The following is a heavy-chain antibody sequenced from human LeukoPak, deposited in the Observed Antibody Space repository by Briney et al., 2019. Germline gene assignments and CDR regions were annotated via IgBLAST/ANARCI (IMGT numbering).Heavy chain of an antibody. J-gene: IGHJ3*02. D-gene: IGHD3-3*01. CDR1: GFSLSTGGVG. V-gene: IGHV2-5*01. CDR3: AHSRPYYDFWSGYYPDAFDI. Sequence: ESGPTLVKPTQTLTLTCTFSGFSLSTGGVGVGWIRQPPGKALEWLAIIYWNDDKRYSPSLKSRLTITKDTSKNQVVLTMTNMDPVDTATYYCAHSRPYYDFWSGYYPDAFDIWGQGTMVTVSS. CDR2: IYWNDDK.